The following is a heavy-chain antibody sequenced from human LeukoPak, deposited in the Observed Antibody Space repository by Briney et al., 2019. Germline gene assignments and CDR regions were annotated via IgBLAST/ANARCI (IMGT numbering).Heavy chain of an antibody. D-gene: IGHD3-10*01. J-gene: IGHJ4*02. CDR2: ISAYNGNT. CDR1: GYTFTSYG. V-gene: IGHV1-18*04. CDR3: ARAPVLLWFGELLSLDY. Sequence: ASVKVSCKASGYTFTSYGISWVRQAPGQGLEWMGWISAYNGNTNYAQKLQGRVTMTTDTSTSTAYMELRSLRSDDTAVYHCARAPVLLWFGELLSLDYWGQGTLVTVSS.